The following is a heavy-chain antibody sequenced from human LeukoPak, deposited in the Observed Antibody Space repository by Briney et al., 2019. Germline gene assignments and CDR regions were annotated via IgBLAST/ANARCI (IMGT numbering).Heavy chain of an antibody. Sequence: ASVKVSCKASGYTFTGYYMHWVRQAPGQGLEWMGWINPNSGGTNYAQKFQGRVTMTRDTSISTADMELSRLRSDDTAVYYCARGNVLLWFGELSPQNYGMDVWGQGTTVTVSS. CDR3: ARGNVLLWFGELSPQNYGMDV. J-gene: IGHJ6*02. CDR2: INPNSGGT. D-gene: IGHD3-10*01. CDR1: GYTFTGYY. V-gene: IGHV1-2*02.